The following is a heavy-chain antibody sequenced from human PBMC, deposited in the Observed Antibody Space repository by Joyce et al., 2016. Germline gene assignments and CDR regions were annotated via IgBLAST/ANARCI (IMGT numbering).Heavy chain of an antibody. D-gene: IGHD1-26*01. CDR3: ARLKGGFDY. V-gene: IGHV3-21*02. CDR2: VSIGVTYL. Sequence: EVQLVEAGGGLVKPEGSLRLSCAASGFTFSTYGMNWVRQPPWKGLEWVSSVSIGVTYLYYADSLKGRFTLSRDRATNSLYLEMDGLRAEDTAIYYCARLKGGFDYWGQGTLVTVSS. J-gene: IGHJ4*02. CDR1: GFTFSTYG.